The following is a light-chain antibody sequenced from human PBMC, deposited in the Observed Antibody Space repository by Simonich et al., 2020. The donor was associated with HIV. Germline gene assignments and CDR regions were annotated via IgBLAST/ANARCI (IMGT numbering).Light chain of an antibody. CDR1: QSVRSN. CDR2: GAS. V-gene: IGKV3-15*01. CDR3: QHYNNWPRT. J-gene: IGKJ1*01. Sequence: EIVMTQSPATLSVSPGERATLSCRASQSVRSNLAWYQQKPGKAPRLLIYGASTRATGFPARFSGSGSGTEFTLTISSLQSEDFALYYCQHYNNWPRTFGQGTKVEIK.